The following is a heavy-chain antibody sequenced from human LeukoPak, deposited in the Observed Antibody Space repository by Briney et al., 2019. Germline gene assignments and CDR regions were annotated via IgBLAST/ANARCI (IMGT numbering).Heavy chain of an antibody. CDR1: GGSISSYY. CDR2: IYYSGNT. Sequence: SETLSLTCTVSGGSISSYYWSWIWQPPGKGLEWIGYIYYSGNTNYNPSLKSRVTISVDTSNNQFSLKLSSVTAADTAVYFCARESVRGVDTTMVHYFDYWGQGILVTVSS. CDR3: ARESVRGVDTTMVHYFDY. D-gene: IGHD5-18*01. V-gene: IGHV4-59*01. J-gene: IGHJ4*02.